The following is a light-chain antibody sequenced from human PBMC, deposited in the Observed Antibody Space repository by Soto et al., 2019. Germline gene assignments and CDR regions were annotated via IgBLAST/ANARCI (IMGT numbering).Light chain of an antibody. CDR3: QQYNSYSPIT. CDR2: KAS. V-gene: IGKV1-5*03. J-gene: IGKJ5*01. Sequence: DIQMTQSPSTLSASVGDRVTITCRASQSISIWLAWYQQKPGKAPKLLIYKASNLESGVPSRFSGSGSGTDFTLTISSLQPDDFATYYCQQYNSYSPITFGQGTRLEI. CDR1: QSISIW.